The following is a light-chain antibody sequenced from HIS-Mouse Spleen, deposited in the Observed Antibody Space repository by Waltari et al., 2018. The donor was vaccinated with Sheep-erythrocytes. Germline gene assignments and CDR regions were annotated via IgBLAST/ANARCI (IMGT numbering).Light chain of an antibody. CDR3: CSYAGSSTWV. CDR1: SSDVGSYNL. J-gene: IGLJ3*02. V-gene: IGLV2-23*01. Sequence: QSALTQPASVSGSPGQSIPIPCTGTSSDVGSYNLVSWYQQHPGKAPKLMIYEGSKRPSGVSNRFSGSKSGNTASLTISGLQAEDEADYYCCSYAGSSTWVFGGGTKL. CDR2: EGS.